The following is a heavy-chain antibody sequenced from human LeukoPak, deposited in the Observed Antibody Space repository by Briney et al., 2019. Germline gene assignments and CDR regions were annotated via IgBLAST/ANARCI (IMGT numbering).Heavy chain of an antibody. D-gene: IGHD3-22*01. CDR1: GHTFTSYA. V-gene: IGHV7-4-1*02. CDR2: INTNTGNP. J-gene: IGHJ5*02. Sequence: ASVKVSCKASGHTFTSYAMNWVRQAPGQGLESMGWINTNTGNPTYAQGFTGRFVFSLDTSVSTAYLQISSLKAEDTAVYYCARDPLGYDSSGSDWFDPWGQGTLVTVSS. CDR3: ARDPLGYDSSGSDWFDP.